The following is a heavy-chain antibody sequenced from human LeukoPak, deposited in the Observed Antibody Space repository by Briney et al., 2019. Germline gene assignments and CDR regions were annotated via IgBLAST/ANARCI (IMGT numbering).Heavy chain of an antibody. Sequence: GGSLRLSCAASGFTFSSYSMNWVRQAPGKGLEWVSSISSSSSYIYYADSVKGRFTISRDNAKNSLYLQMNSLRAEDTAVYYCAGRSPLARRIDSGSYQRLVDYWGQGTLVTVSS. J-gene: IGHJ4*02. CDR2: ISSSSSYI. V-gene: IGHV3-21*01. CDR1: GFTFSSYS. CDR3: AGRSPLARRIDSGSYQRLVDY. D-gene: IGHD1-26*01.